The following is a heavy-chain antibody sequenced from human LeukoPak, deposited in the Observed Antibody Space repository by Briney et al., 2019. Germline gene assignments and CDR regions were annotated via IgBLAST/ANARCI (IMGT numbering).Heavy chain of an antibody. CDR3: ARHYFIPRGGYSYGGLKMGFDY. V-gene: IGHV4-34*01. CDR1: GGSFSGYY. D-gene: IGHD5-18*01. J-gene: IGHJ4*02. CDR2: INHSGST. Sequence: SETLSPPCAVYGGSFSGYYWSWIRQPPGKGREWIGEINHSGSTNYNPSLKSRVTISVDTSKNQFSLKLSSVTAADTAVYYCARHYFIPRGGYSYGGLKMGFDYWGQGTLVTVSS.